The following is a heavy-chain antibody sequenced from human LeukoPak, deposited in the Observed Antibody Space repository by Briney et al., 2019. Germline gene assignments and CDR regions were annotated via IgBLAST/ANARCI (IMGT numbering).Heavy chain of an antibody. CDR3: ARGTQTYYDKAPVDY. J-gene: IGHJ4*02. Sequence: PSETLSLTCAVYGGSFSGYYWSWIRQPLGKGLEWIGEINHSGSTNYNPSLKSRVTISVDTSKSQFSLKLSSVTAADTAVYYCARGTQTYYDKAPVDYWGQGTLVTVSS. V-gene: IGHV4-34*01. CDR1: GGSFSGYY. D-gene: IGHD3-22*01. CDR2: INHSGST.